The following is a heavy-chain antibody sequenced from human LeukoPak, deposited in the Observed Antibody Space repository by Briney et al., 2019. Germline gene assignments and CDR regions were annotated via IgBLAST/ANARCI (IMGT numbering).Heavy chain of an antibody. CDR3: AKAPITMVRGVIAPSSVDY. CDR2: IRYDGSNK. J-gene: IGHJ4*02. D-gene: IGHD3-10*01. Sequence: TGGSLRLSCAASGFTFSSYGMHWVRQAPGKGLEWVAFIRYDGSNKYYADSVKGRFTISRDNSKNTLYLQMNSLRAEDTAVYYCAKAPITMVRGVIAPSSVDYWGQGTLVTVSS. CDR1: GFTFSSYG. V-gene: IGHV3-30*02.